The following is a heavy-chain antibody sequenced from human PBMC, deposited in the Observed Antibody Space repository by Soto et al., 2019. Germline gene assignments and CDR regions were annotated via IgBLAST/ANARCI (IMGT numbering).Heavy chain of an antibody. Sequence: SHNLYLTCAVYGGCFSGHYWPWIRQPPGKGLEWIGEINHSGSTNYNPSLKSRVTISVDTSKNQFSLKLSSVTAADTAVYYCARPLPGSYYYYYYMDVWGKGTTVT. CDR2: INHSGST. CDR1: GGCFSGHY. CDR3: ARPLPGSYYYYYYMDV. J-gene: IGHJ6*03. V-gene: IGHV4-34*01.